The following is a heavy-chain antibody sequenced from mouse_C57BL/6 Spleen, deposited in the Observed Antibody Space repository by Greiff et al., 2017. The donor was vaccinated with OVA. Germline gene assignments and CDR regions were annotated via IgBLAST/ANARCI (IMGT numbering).Heavy chain of an antibody. CDR2: FHPYNDDT. CDR3: ARNYGSSYEWYFDV. J-gene: IGHJ1*03. V-gene: IGHV1-47*01. Sequence: QLQQSGAELVKPGASVKMSCKASGYTFTTYPLEWMKQNHGKSLEWIGNFHPYNDDTKYNEKFKGKATLTVEKSSSTVYLELSRLTSDDSAVYYCARNYGSSYEWYFDVWGTGTTVTVSS. D-gene: IGHD1-1*01. CDR1: GYTFTTYP.